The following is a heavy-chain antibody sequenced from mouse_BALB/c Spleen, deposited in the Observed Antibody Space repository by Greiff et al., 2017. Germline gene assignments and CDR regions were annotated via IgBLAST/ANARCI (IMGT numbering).Heavy chain of an antibody. CDR1: GYSITSDYA. D-gene: IGHD2-14*01. CDR3: AMYRYDAYFDY. CDR2: ISYSGST. V-gene: IGHV3-2*02. Sequence: EVMLVESGPGLVKPSQSLSLTCTVTGYSITSDYAWNWIRQFPGNKLEWMGYISYSGSTSYNPSLKSRISITRDTSKNQFFLQLNSVTTEDTATYYCAMYRYDAYFDYWGQGTTLTVSS. J-gene: IGHJ2*01.